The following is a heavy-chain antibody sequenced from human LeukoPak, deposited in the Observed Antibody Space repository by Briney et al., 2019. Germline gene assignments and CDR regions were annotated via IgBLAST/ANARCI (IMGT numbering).Heavy chain of an antibody. CDR3: ARELRGDDAFDI. CDR2: INPNSGGT. Sequence: ASVKVSCKASGYTFTGYYMHWVRQAPGQGLEWMGWINPNSGGTNYAQKFQGRVTMTRDMSTSTVYMELSSLRSEDTAVYYCARELRGDDAFDIWGQGTMVTVSS. J-gene: IGHJ3*02. D-gene: IGHD3-16*01. V-gene: IGHV1-2*02. CDR1: GYTFTGYY.